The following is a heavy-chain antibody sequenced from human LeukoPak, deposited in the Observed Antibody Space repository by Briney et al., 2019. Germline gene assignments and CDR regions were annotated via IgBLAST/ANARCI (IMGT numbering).Heavy chain of an antibody. D-gene: IGHD3-10*01. J-gene: IGHJ4*02. CDR1: GYTFTSYY. CDR2: INPSGGST. Sequence: GASVKVSCKASGYTFTSYYMHWVRQAPGQGLEWMGLINPSGGSTSYAQKFQGRVTMTRDMSTSTVYMELSSLRSEDTAVYYCARDLTLAARPLLWFGELSTMDYWGQGTLVTVSS. V-gene: IGHV1-46*01. CDR3: ARDLTLAARPLLWFGELSTMDY.